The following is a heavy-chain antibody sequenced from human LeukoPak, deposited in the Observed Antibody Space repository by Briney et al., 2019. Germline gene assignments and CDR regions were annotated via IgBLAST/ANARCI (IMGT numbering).Heavy chain of an antibody. D-gene: IGHD2-2*02. CDR3: ASYCSSTSCYTNYYYYYGMDV. V-gene: IGHV1-69*13. CDR1: GGTFSSYA. CDR2: IIPIFGTA. Sequence: GASVKVSCKASGGTFSSYAISWVRQAPGQGLEWMGGIIPIFGTANYAQKFQGRVTITADESTSTAYMELSSLRSEDTAVYYCASYCSSTSCYTNYYYYYGMDVWGQGTTVTVSS. J-gene: IGHJ6*02.